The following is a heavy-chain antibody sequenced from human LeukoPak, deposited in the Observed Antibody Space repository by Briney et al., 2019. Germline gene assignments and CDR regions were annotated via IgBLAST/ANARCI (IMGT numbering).Heavy chain of an antibody. CDR3: ARAYYYDSSGYSPLGY. V-gene: IGHV3-21*01. CDR2: ISSSSSYI. J-gene: IGHJ4*02. Sequence: GGSLRLSCAASGFTFSSYSMNWVRQAPGKGLEWVSSISSSSSYIYYADSVKGRFTISRDNAKNSLYLQMNSLRAEDTAVYYCARAYYYDSSGYSPLGYWGQGTLVTVSS. D-gene: IGHD3-22*01. CDR1: GFTFSSYS.